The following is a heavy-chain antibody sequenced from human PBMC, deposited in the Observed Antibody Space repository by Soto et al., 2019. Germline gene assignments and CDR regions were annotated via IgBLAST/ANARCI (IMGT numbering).Heavy chain of an antibody. Sequence: PSETLSLTCAVYGGSFSGYYWSWIRQPPGKGLEWIGEINHSGSTNYNPSLKSRVTISVDTSKNQFSLKLSSVTAADTAVYYCARDRFLEWLLYPYNWFDPWGQGTLVTVSS. CDR2: INHSGST. CDR1: GGSFSGYY. D-gene: IGHD3-3*01. V-gene: IGHV4-34*01. J-gene: IGHJ5*02. CDR3: ARDRFLEWLLYPYNWFDP.